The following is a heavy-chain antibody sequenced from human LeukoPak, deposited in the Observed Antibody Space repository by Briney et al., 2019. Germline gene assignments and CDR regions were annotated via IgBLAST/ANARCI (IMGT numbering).Heavy chain of an antibody. CDR3: ARGEFSYAYDY. Sequence: ASVKVSCKASGYTFTAYYIHWVRQAPGKGLEWMGWSNPDSGGTHFAQKFQGRATMTRDTSISTAYMELSRLTSDDTAVYYCARGEFSYAYDYWGQGTLVTVSS. J-gene: IGHJ4*02. V-gene: IGHV1-2*02. D-gene: IGHD5-18*01. CDR2: SNPDSGGT. CDR1: GYTFTAYY.